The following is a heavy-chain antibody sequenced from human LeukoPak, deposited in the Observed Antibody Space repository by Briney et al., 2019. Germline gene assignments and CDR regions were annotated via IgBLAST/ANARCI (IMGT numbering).Heavy chain of an antibody. Sequence: SETLSLTCTVSGASISNFYWSWIRQPAGKGLEWIGHIHTSGSTNYNPSLKSRVTMSLDTSNNQFSLKLTSVAAADTAVYYCARDTFRATPDGADFYYYGLDVWGQGTTVTVSS. CDR3: ARDTFRATPDGADFYYYGLDV. D-gene: IGHD2/OR15-2a*01. CDR1: GASISNFY. J-gene: IGHJ6*02. CDR2: IHTSGST. V-gene: IGHV4-4*07.